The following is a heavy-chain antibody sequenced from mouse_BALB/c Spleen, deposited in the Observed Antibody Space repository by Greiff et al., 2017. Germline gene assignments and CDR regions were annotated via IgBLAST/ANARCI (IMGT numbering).Heavy chain of an antibody. CDR2: INPSTGYT. D-gene: IGHD1-1*01. J-gene: IGHJ2*01. CDR1: GYTFTSYW. Sequence: QVQLQQSGAELAKPGASVKMSCKASGYTFTSYWMHWVKQRPGQGLEWIGYINPSTGYTEYNQKFKDKATLTADKSSSTAYMQLSSLTSEDSAVYYCARSITTVAFDYWGQGTTLTVSS. V-gene: IGHV1-7*01. CDR3: ARSITTVAFDY.